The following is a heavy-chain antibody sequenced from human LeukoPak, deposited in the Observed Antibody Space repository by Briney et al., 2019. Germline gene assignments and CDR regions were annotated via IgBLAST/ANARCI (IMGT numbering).Heavy chain of an antibody. V-gene: IGHV3-7*01. CDR3: ARDKVVGATVFDY. J-gene: IGHJ4*02. CDR2: IKQDESEI. CDR1: GFTFSSYW. Sequence: GGSLRLSCVASGFTFSSYWMSWVRQAPGEGPEWVANIKQDESEIYYVDSVKGRFIISRDNAKNSLYLQMNSLRAEDTAVYYCARDKVVGATVFDYWGQGTLVTVST. D-gene: IGHD1-26*01.